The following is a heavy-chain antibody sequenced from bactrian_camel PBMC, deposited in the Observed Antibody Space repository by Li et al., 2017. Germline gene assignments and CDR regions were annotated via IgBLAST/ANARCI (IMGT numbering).Heavy chain of an antibody. CDR2: LNSDGDI. D-gene: IGHD2*01. Sequence: VQLVESGGGSAQAGGSLKLSCQVSGYSRYCMGWFRHVPGKEREGVAALNSDGDIIYKESVKGRFIISQDKAKNTLYLDMNNLQPEDTAKYYCAAEGGGLCRRADNYKYWGHGTQVTVS. CDR3: AAEGGGLCRRADNYKY. J-gene: IGHJ4*01. V-gene: IGHV3S53*01. CDR1: GYSRYC.